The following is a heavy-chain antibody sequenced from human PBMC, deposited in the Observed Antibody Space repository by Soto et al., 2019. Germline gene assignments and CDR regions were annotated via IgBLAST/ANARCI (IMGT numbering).Heavy chain of an antibody. V-gene: IGHV3-13*01. CDR2: IGTLHDT. J-gene: IGHJ5*02. D-gene: IGHD2-8*02. CDR1: GFTFSAYD. CDR3: ARQASYWHGGGGWFDP. Sequence: EVQLVESGGGLVQPGGSLRLSCAASGFTFSAYDMHWVRQPTGKGLEWVSAIGTLHDTYYPDSVKGRFTISRENAKNSLYLQKNSLTTGDPAVYYWARQASYWHGGGGWFDPWGQGTLVTVSS.